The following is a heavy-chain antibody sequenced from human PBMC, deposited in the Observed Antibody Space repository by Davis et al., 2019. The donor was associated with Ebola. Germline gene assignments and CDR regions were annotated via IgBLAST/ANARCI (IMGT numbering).Heavy chain of an antibody. Sequence: PGGSLRLSCAAPGFTFRSYDMHWVRQATGKGLEWVSAIGAAGDTYYPVSVKGRFTISRENAKNSLYLQMNSLRVEDTAVYYCARAGFGSTWFDCWGQGILVTVSS. D-gene: IGHD6-13*01. V-gene: IGHV3-13*01. CDR3: ARAGFGSTWFDC. CDR1: GFTFRSYD. CDR2: IGAAGDT. J-gene: IGHJ5*01.